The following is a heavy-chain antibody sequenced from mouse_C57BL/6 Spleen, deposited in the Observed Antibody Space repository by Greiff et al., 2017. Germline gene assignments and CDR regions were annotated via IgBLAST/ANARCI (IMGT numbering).Heavy chain of an antibody. CDR3: ASEDY. J-gene: IGHJ2*01. CDR1: GFTFSSYA. CDR2: ISDGGSYT. V-gene: IGHV5-4*03. Sequence: EVKVVESGGGLVKPGGSLKLSCAASGFTFSSYAMSWVRQTPEKRLEWVATISDGGSYTYYPDNVKGRFTISRDNAKNNLYLQMSHLKSEDTAMYYCASEDYWGQGTTLTVSS.